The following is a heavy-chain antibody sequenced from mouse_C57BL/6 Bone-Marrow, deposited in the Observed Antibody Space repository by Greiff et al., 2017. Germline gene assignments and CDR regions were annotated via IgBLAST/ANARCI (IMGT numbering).Heavy chain of an antibody. Sequence: EVKLVESGGDLVKPGGSLKLSCAASGFTFSSSGMSWVRQTPDKRLEWVATISSGGSYTYYPDSVKGRFTISRDNANNTLYLQMSSLKSEDTAMYYCARPTGFAYWGQGTLVTVSA. CDR2: ISSGGSYT. V-gene: IGHV5-6*01. CDR3: ARPTGFAY. CDR1: GFTFSSSG. J-gene: IGHJ3*01.